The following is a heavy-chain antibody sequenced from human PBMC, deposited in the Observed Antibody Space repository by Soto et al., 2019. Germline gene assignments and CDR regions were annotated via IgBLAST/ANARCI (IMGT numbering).Heavy chain of an antibody. CDR3: ARITWDYYYGMDV. CDR1: GGSISSYY. D-gene: IGHD3-16*01. J-gene: IGHJ6*02. Sequence: SETLSLTCTVSGGSISSYYWSWIRQPPGKGLVWIGYIYYSGSTNYNPSLKSRVTISVDTSKNQFSLKLSSVTAADTAVYYCARITWDYYYGMDVWGQGTTVTVSS. V-gene: IGHV4-59*01. CDR2: IYYSGST.